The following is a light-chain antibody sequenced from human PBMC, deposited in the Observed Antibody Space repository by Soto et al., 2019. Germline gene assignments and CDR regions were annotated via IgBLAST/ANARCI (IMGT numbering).Light chain of an antibody. V-gene: IGKV1-39*01. CDR2: AAS. Sequence: DIQMTQSPSTLSASVGDRVTITCRASQSISRYLNWYQQKPGKAPKLLIYAASSLQSGVPSRFSGSGSGTDFTLTISSLQPEDFATYYCQQSFSTLVTFGGGTKVDIK. CDR3: QQSFSTLVT. J-gene: IGKJ4*01. CDR1: QSISRY.